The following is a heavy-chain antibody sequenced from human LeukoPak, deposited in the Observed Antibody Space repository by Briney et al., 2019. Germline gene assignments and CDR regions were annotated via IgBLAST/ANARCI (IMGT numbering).Heavy chain of an antibody. V-gene: IGHV1-2*06. CDR3: ARYPRWFDP. J-gene: IGHJ5*02. D-gene: IGHD2-2*01. Sequence: GASVKVSCKASGGTFSSYAISWVRQAPGQGLEWMGRINPNSGGTNYAQKFQGRVTMTRDTSISTAYMELSRLRSDDTAVYYCARYPRWFDPWGQGTLVTVSS. CDR1: GGTFSSYA. CDR2: INPNSGGT.